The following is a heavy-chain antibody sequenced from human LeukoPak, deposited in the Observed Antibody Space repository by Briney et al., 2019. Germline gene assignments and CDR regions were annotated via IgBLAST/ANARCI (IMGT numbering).Heavy chain of an antibody. CDR2: IYYSGST. CDR1: GGSISSGGYY. J-gene: IGHJ3*02. Sequence: SQTLSLTCTVSGGSISSGGYYWSWIRQHPGKGLEWIRYIYYSGSTYYNPSLKSRVTISVDTSKNQFSLKLSSVTAADTAVYYCARAGGSGSYDAFDIWGQGTMVTVSS. D-gene: IGHD3-10*01. V-gene: IGHV4-31*03. CDR3: ARAGGSGSYDAFDI.